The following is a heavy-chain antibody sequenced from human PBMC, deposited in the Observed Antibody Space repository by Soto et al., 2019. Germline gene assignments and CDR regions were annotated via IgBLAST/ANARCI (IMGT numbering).Heavy chain of an antibody. CDR1: GGSISSGGYY. Sequence: QVQLQESGPGLVKPSQTLSLTCTVSGGSISSGGYYWSWIRQHPGKGLEWIGYIYYSGSTYYNPSLKSPVTISVDTSKNQFSLKLRAVTAADTAVYYCARDGGIQLWLGIDYWGQGTLVTVSS. V-gene: IGHV4-31*01. CDR2: IYYSGST. J-gene: IGHJ4*02. D-gene: IGHD5-18*01. CDR3: ARDGGIQLWLGIDY.